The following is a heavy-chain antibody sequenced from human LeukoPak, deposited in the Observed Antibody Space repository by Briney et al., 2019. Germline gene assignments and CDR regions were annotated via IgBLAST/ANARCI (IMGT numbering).Heavy chain of an antibody. CDR3: ARDYYDSSGYYTFLDY. V-gene: IGHV1-2*02. J-gene: IGHJ4*02. Sequence: ASVKVSCKASGYTFTGYYMYWVRQAPGQGLEWMGWINPNSGGTNYAQKFQGRVTMTRDTSISTAYMELSRLRSDDTAVYYCARDYYDSSGYYTFLDYWGQGTLVTVSS. CDR1: GYTFTGYY. D-gene: IGHD3-22*01. CDR2: INPNSGGT.